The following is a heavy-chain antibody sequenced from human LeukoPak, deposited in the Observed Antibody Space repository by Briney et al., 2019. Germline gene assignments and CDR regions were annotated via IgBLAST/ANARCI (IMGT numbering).Heavy chain of an antibody. D-gene: IGHD2-2*01. J-gene: IGHJ5*02. CDR3: ARRSTDIVVVPAAIWFDP. V-gene: IGHV4-39*01. Sequence: SETLSLTCTVSGGSISSSSYYWGWIRQPPGKGLEWIGSIYYSGSTYYNPSLKSRVTISVDTSKNQFSLKLSSVTAADTAVYYCARRSTDIVVVPAAIWFDPWGQGTLVTVSS. CDR2: IYYSGST. CDR1: GGSISSSSYY.